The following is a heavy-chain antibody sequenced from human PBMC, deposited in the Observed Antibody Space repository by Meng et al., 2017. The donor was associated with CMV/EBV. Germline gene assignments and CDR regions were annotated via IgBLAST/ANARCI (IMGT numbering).Heavy chain of an antibody. D-gene: IGHD2-2*03. J-gene: IGHJ6*02. V-gene: IGHV1-18*01. CDR1: GYTFTSYG. Sequence: ASVKVSCKASGYTFTSYGISWVRQAPGQGLEWMGWISGYNGNTNYAQKLQGRVTMTTDTSTSTAYMELRSLRSDDTAVYYCARDGHLDQNYYGMDVWGQGTTVTVSS. CDR2: ISGYNGNT. CDR3: ARDGHLDQNYYGMDV.